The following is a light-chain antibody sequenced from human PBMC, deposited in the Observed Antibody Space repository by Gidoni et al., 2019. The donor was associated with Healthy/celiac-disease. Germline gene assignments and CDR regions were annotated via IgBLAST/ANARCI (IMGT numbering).Light chain of an antibody. Sequence: EIVLTQSPGTLSLSPGERATLSCRASQSVSSSYLAWYQQKPGQAPRLLIDGASSRATGIPDRFSGSGSGTDFTLTISRLEPEDFAVYYCQQYGSSPQLTFGGXTKVEIK. J-gene: IGKJ4*01. CDR3: QQYGSSPQLT. CDR2: GAS. V-gene: IGKV3-20*01. CDR1: QSVSSSY.